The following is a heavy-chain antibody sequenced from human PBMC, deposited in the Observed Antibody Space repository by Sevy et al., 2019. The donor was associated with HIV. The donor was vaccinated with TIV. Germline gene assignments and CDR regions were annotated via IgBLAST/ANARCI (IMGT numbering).Heavy chain of an antibody. V-gene: IGHV3-11*06. CDR1: GFTFSDYY. Sequence: GGYLRLSCAASGFTFSDYYMSWIRQAPGKGLEWVSYISSSSGYKNYAGSVKGRFTISRDNAKNSLYLQMNSLRAEDTAVYFCARAGGQDAVDIWGQGTMVTVSS. D-gene: IGHD1-26*01. CDR3: ARAGGQDAVDI. J-gene: IGHJ3*02. CDR2: ISSSSGYK.